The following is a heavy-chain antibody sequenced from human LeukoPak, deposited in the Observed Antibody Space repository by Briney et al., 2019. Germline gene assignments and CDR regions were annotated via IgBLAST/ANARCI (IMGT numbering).Heavy chain of an antibody. J-gene: IGHJ4*02. CDR1: GGTFSSYA. V-gene: IGHV1-69*04. CDR2: IIPILGIA. Sequence: SVKVSCKASGGTFSSYAISWVRQAPGQGLEWMGRIIPILGIANYAQKFQGRVTITADKSTSTAYMELSSLRSEDTAVYYCASLKWELFFFDYWGQGTLVTVSS. CDR3: ASLKWELFFFDY. D-gene: IGHD1-26*01.